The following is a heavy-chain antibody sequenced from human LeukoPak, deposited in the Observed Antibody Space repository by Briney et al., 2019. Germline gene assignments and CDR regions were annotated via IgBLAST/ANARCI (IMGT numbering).Heavy chain of an antibody. V-gene: IGHV1-2*02. Sequence: ASVKVSCKASGYTFTSYGISWVRQAPGQGLEWMGWINPSTGGTNYAQKFQGRVTMTRDTSVRTAFMWVNSLRSDDTAVYFCARSEFLEWSMTPGFDYWGQGTLVTVSS. J-gene: IGHJ4*02. CDR2: INPSTGGT. CDR3: ARSEFLEWSMTPGFDY. CDR1: GYTFTSYG. D-gene: IGHD3-3*01.